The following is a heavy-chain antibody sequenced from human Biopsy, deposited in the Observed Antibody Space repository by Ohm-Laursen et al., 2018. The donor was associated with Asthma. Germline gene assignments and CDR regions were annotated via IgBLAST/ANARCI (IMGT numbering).Heavy chain of an antibody. CDR2: INSVSGTT. V-gene: IGHV1-69*13. J-gene: IGHJ4*02. D-gene: IGHD2-2*01. CDR3: ARKAGSCISRTCYSLDF. Sequence: ASVKVSCKSPGGTFNTYVIGWVRQAPGQGLEWMGGINSVSGTTTYPQKFQDRVTITADDSTSTVCMELSSLRSEDTAVYYCARKAGSCISRTCYSLDFWGQGTLVTVSS. CDR1: GGTFNTYV.